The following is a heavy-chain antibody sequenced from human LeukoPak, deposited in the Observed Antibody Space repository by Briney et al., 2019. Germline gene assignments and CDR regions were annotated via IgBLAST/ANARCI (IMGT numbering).Heavy chain of an antibody. CDR2: IKEDGSEK. D-gene: IGHD3-16*02. CDR3: ARSSLSFDY. Sequence: GRSLRLSCAASGFTFSTYWMSWVRQAPGKGLEWVANIKEDGSEKYYVDSVKGRFTISRDNAKNSLYLQMNSLRAEDTAVYYCARSSLSFDYWGQGTLVTVSS. CDR1: GFTFSTYW. V-gene: IGHV3-7*01. J-gene: IGHJ4*02.